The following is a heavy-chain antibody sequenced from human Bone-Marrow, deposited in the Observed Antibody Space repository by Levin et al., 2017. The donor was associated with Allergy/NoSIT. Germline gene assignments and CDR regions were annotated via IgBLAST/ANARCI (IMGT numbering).Heavy chain of an antibody. CDR3: ARYGMLLQSLDY. V-gene: IGHV3-30*04. CDR2: ISYDGSNK. CDR1: GFTFSSYA. J-gene: IGHJ4*02. Sequence: GGSLRLSCAASGFTFSSYAMHWVRQAPGKGLEWVAVISYDGSNKYYADSVKGRFTISRDNSKNTLYLQMNSLRAEDTAVYYCARYGMLLQSLDYWGQGTLVTVSS. D-gene: IGHD2-15*01.